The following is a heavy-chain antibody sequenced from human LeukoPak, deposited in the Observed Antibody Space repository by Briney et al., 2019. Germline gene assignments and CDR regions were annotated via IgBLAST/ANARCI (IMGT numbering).Heavy chain of an antibody. Sequence: RAGGSLRLSCAASGFTFSSYGMHWVRQAPGKGLEWVAVISYDGSNKYYADSVKGRFTISRDNSKNTLYLQMNSLRAEDTAVYYCARVRSIAARRVAFDIWGQGTMVTVSS. CDR3: ARVRSIAARRVAFDI. V-gene: IGHV3-30*03. D-gene: IGHD6-6*01. CDR1: GFTFSSYG. J-gene: IGHJ3*02. CDR2: ISYDGSNK.